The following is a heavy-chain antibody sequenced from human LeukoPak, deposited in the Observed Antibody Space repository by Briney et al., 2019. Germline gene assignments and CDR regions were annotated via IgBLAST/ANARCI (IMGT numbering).Heavy chain of an antibody. CDR1: GFSLSTSGMG. Sequence: ESGPTLVKPTQTLTLTCTFSGFSLSTSGMGVSWIRQPPGNALDWLALIDWDDDKYYITSLKTRLTISQDNSKNQVVLKMTNMDPVDKATYYCARMLVLEAGIGNWFDPWGQGTLVTVSS. D-gene: IGHD6-13*01. V-gene: IGHV2-70*01. J-gene: IGHJ5*02. CDR3: ARMLVLEAGIGNWFDP. CDR2: IDWDDDK.